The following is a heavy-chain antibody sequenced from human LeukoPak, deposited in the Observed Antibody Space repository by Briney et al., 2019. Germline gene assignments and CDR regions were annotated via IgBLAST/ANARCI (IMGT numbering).Heavy chain of an antibody. D-gene: IGHD1-1*01. CDR1: GGSISSGNW. V-gene: IGHV4-4*02. CDR2: IYQSGST. J-gene: IGHJ4*02. CDR3: ATSSRYRVDY. Sequence: PSETLSLTCAVSGGSISSGNWWNWVRQPPGKGLEWIGEIYQSGSTNYNPSLKSRVTISVDKSKNHFSLRLSSVTAADTAAYYCATSSRYRVDYWGQGTLVTVSS.